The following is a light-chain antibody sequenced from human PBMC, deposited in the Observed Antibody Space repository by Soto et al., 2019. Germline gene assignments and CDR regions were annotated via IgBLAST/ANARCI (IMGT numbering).Light chain of an antibody. CDR3: QQRRNWPLT. J-gene: IGKJ4*01. Sequence: EIVLTQSPDTLSLPPGERATLSCRVSQSVGNSVAWYQQKPGQAPRLVIYDASKRATGIPARFSGSGSGTDFTLSISSLEPEDFAVYSCQQRRNWPLTFGGGTNLEIK. V-gene: IGKV3-11*01. CDR2: DAS. CDR1: QSVGNS.